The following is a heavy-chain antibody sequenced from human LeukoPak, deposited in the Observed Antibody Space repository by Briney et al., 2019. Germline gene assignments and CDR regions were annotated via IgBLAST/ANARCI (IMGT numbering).Heavy chain of an antibody. Sequence: PGASVKVSCKTSGYTITTYSITWVRQAPGQGLEWMGWINTYNGNTNYAQKLQGRVTMTTDTSTSTAYMELRSLRSDDTAVYYCARVVTPSDDIVIVPAATCDYWGQGTLVTVSS. CDR1: GYTITTYS. CDR2: INTYNGNT. J-gene: IGHJ4*02. D-gene: IGHD2-2*01. V-gene: IGHV1-18*01. CDR3: ARVVTPSDDIVIVPAATCDY.